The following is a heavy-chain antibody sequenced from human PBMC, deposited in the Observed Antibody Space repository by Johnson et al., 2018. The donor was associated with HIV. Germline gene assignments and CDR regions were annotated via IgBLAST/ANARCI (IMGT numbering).Heavy chain of an antibody. J-gene: IGHJ3*02. CDR1: EFTFSGSA. CDR2: IRGNANPFAT. CDR3: NTHKEYQQFWGSSGWYESGAFDI. D-gene: IGHD6-19*01. V-gene: IGHV3-73*02. Sequence: VQLVESGGGLVQPGGSLKLSCVASEFTFSGSALHWVRQASGKGLEWVGHIRGNANPFATAYAASVKGRFTISRDDSQNTLYLQMTSLKTEDTAVYYCNTHKEYQQFWGSSGWYESGAFDIWGQGTMVTVSS.